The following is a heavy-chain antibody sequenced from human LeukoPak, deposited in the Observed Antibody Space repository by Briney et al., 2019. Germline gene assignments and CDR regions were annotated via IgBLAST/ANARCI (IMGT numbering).Heavy chain of an antibody. CDR1: GFTFSNYW. V-gene: IGHV3-74*01. J-gene: IGHJ4*02. CDR2: IKSDVSSR. CDR3: ASASSHRIGAGGDY. Sequence: PGGSLRLSCAASGFTFSNYWMHWVRQAPGMGLVWVSRIKSDVSSRNYADSVKGRFTISTDSAKNTVYLQMDSLRAEDTAVYYCASASSHRIGAGGDYWGQGTLVTVSS. D-gene: IGHD6-13*01.